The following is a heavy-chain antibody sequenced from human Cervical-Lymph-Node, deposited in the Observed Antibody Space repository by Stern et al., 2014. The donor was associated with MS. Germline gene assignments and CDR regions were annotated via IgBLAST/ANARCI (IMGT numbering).Heavy chain of an antibody. CDR1: CDSISSGNYY. CDR3: ATQGRALAPD. J-gene: IGHJ4*02. V-gene: IGHV4-61*02. CDR2: IYSSGTT. Sequence: QVQLQESGPGLVKPSQTLSLTCTVSCDSISSGNYYWSWIRQPAGKGLEWIGRIYSSGTTLSTPPLRTRFPISRHTSNTHFSLKLSSVTATDTAVYYCATQGRALAPDWGQGTLVTVSS.